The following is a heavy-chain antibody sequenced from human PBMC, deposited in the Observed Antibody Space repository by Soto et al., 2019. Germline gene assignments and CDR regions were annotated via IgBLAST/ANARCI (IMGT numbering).Heavy chain of an antibody. CDR1: GYSFTSYW. D-gene: IGHD3-3*01. J-gene: IGHJ5*02. CDR2: IYPGDSDT. CDR3: ARRSYDFWSGYESNWFDP. Sequence: GESLKISCNGSGYSFTSYWIGWVRQMPGKGLEWMGIIYPGDSDTRYSPSFQGQVTISADKSISTAYLQWSSLKASDTAMYYCARRSYDFWSGYESNWFDPWGQGTLVTVSS. V-gene: IGHV5-51*01.